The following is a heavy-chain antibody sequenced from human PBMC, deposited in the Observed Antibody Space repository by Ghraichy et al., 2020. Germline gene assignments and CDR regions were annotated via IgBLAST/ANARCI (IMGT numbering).Heavy chain of an antibody. CDR1: GYTFTGYY. D-gene: IGHD2-2*01. CDR2: INPNSGGT. CDR3: VRADIVVVPAAMGY. Sequence: ASVKVSCKASGYTFTGYYMHWVRQAPGQGLEWMGWINPNSGGTNYAQKFQGRVTMTRDTSISTAYMELSRLRSDDTAVYYCVRADIVVVPAAMGYWGQGTLVTVSS. J-gene: IGHJ4*02. V-gene: IGHV1-2*02.